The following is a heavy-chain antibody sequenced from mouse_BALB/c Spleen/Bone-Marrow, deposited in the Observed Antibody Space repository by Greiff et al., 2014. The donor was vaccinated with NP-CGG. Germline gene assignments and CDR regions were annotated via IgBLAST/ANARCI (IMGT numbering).Heavy chain of an antibody. D-gene: IGHD2-3*01. CDR1: GYTFTDYN. CDR2: IYPYNGGT. Sequence: EVQLQQLGPELVKPGASVKISCKASGYTFTDYNMHWVKQSHGRSLEWIGYIYPYNGGTGYNQKFKSKATSTVDNSSSTAYMELRSLTSEDSAVYYCARGWLLSWFAYWGQGTLVTVSA. J-gene: IGHJ3*01. V-gene: IGHV1S29*02. CDR3: ARGWLLSWFAY.